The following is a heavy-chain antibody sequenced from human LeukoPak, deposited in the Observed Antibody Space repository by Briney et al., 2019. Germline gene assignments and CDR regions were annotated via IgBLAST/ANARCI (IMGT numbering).Heavy chain of an antibody. V-gene: IGHV1-69*04. Sequence: SVKVSCKASGGTFSSYAISWVRQAPGQGLEWMGRIIPILGIANYAQKFQGRVTITADKSTSTAYMQLSSLRSEDTALYYCARAVHGGFLYYFDYWGQGTLVTVSS. J-gene: IGHJ4*02. CDR3: ARAVHGGFLYYFDY. D-gene: IGHD3-3*01. CDR1: GGTFSSYA. CDR2: IIPILGIA.